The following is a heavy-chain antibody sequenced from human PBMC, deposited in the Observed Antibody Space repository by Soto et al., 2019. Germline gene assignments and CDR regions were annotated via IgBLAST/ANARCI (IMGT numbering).Heavy chain of an antibody. D-gene: IGHD6-6*01. CDR3: VRVYGRSSCFFDS. CDR1: GGSISSGGYY. J-gene: IGHJ4*02. V-gene: IGHV4-39*07. CDR2: IYHSGTT. Sequence: SETLSLTCTVSGGSISSGGYYWSWIRQHPGKGLEWIGTIYHSGTTYYNPSLMSRVTMSVDTSKNQFSLKVTSATAADTAVYFCVRVYGRSSCFFDSWGQGTLVTVSS.